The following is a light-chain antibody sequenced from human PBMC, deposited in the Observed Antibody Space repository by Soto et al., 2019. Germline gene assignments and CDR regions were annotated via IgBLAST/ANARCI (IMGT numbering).Light chain of an antibody. V-gene: IGKV3-20*01. J-gene: IGKJ1*01. CDR1: QSVSSNY. CDR3: HQYGRSPWT. Sequence: EIVLTQSPGTLSLSPGERATLSCRASQSVSSNYLAWYQQKPGQAPRLLIYGASSRATDIPDRFSGSGSGTDFTLTISRLEPEDFAVYYCHQYGRSPWTLGQGTKVDIK. CDR2: GAS.